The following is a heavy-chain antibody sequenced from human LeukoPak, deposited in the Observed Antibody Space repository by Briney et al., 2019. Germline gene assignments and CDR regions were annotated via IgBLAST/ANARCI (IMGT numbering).Heavy chain of an antibody. J-gene: IGHJ4*02. V-gene: IGHV3-23*01. D-gene: IGHD6-13*01. CDR3: AKVQLAPLYYFDY. CDR2: ISGSGDIT. CDR1: GFIFSSYV. Sequence: GGSLRLSCAASGFIFSSYVMSWVRQAPGKGLEWASSISGSGDITYYADSVKGRFTISRDNSKNTLYLQMNSLRAEDTAVYYCAKVQLAPLYYFDYWGQGTLVTVSS.